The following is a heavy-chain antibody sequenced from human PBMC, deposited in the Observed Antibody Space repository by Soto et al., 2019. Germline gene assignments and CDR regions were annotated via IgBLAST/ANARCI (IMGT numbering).Heavy chain of an antibody. CDR1: GYTFTSYG. V-gene: IGHV1-18*01. CDR3: ARDTVVTHYYDGMDV. CDR2: ISAYNGNT. D-gene: IGHD2-15*01. J-gene: IGHJ6*02. Sequence: ASVKVSCKASGYTFTSYGISWVRQAPGQGLEWMGWISAYNGNTNYAQKLQGRVTMTTDTSTSTAYMELRSLRSDDTAVYYCARDTVVTHYYDGMDVWGQGTTVTVSS.